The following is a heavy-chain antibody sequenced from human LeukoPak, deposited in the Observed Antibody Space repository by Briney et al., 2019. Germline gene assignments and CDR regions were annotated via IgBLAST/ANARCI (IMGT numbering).Heavy chain of an antibody. Sequence: SVKVSCKASGGTFSSYAISWVRQAPGQGLEWMGRIIPIFGTANYAQKFQGRVTITTDESTSTAYMELSSLRSEDTAVYYCARDLGRWLQRVDAFDIWSQGTMVTVSS. V-gene: IGHV1-69*05. CDR3: ARDLGRWLQRVDAFDI. CDR1: GGTFSSYA. CDR2: IIPIFGTA. J-gene: IGHJ3*02. D-gene: IGHD5-24*01.